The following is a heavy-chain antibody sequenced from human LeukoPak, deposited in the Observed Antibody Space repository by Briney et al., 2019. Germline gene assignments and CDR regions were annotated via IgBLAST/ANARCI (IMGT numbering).Heavy chain of an antibody. Sequence: PSETLSLTCTVSGGSISSYYWSWIRQPPGKGLEWIGYIYYSGSTNYNPSLKSRVTISEDSSGKQFSLNLSSVTAADTAVYFCARDLGGYPFFMDVWGRGTTVIVSS. V-gene: IGHV4-59*12. J-gene: IGHJ6*03. D-gene: IGHD2-15*01. CDR1: GGSISSYY. CDR3: ARDLGGYPFFMDV. CDR2: IYYSGST.